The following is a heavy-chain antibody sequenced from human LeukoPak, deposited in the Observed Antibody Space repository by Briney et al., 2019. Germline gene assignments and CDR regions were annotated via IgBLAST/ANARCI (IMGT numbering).Heavy chain of an antibody. V-gene: IGHV3-15*01. J-gene: IGHJ6*02. Sequence: PGGSLRLSCAASGFTFSNVWMSWVRQAPGKGLEWVGRIKNKTDGGTTDYAAPVKGRFTISRDDSKNTLYLQMNSVKAEDTAVYYCARDIGVVPAATRLRCDVWGQGTTVTVSS. CDR1: GFTFSNVW. CDR2: IKNKTDGGTT. CDR3: ARDIGVVPAATRLRCDV. D-gene: IGHD2-2*01.